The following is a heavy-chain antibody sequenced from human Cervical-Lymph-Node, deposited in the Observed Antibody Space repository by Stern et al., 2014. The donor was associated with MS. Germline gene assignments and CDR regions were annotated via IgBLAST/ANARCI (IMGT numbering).Heavy chain of an antibody. CDR1: RYTFSTYS. V-gene: IGHV1-3*01. D-gene: IGHD2/OR15-2a*01. CDR2: INAGNGNT. CDR3: ARHFGIVKAYYYYYGMDV. J-gene: IGHJ6*02. Sequence: VQLVQSGAEVKKPGASVKVSCRASRYTFSTYSIHWGRQAPGQRLQWKGWINAGNGNTKYSQKFQDRVTITRDTSANTAYMELSSLRSEDTAVYFCARHFGIVKAYYYYYGMDVWGQGTTVTVSS.